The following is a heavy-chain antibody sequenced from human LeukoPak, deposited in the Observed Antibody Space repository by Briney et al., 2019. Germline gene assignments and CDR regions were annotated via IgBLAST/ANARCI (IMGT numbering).Heavy chain of an antibody. D-gene: IGHD5-18*01. CDR3: VTGFTTMAVDYFDY. CDR2: SDPEDGER. CDR1: XXTXSDLS. Sequence: ASVXXSXKXSXXTXSDLSIHWLRQPPGKGLEWLGGSDPEDGERIYAQMFQGRVTMTEDTSIDTAYMELSSLRSEDTAVYYCVTGFTTMAVDYFDYWGQGTLVTVSS. J-gene: IGHJ4*02. V-gene: IGHV1-24*01.